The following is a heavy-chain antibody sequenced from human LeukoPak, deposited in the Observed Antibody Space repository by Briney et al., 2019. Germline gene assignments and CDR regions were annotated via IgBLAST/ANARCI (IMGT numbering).Heavy chain of an antibody. CDR1: GFTFDDYA. CDR3: AKGALSSSWTYPDY. Sequence: GRSLRLSCAASGFTFDDYAMHWVRQAPGKGLEWVSGISWNSGSIDYADSVKGRFTISRDNAKNSLYLQMNSLRAEDTAVYYCAKGALSSSWTYPDYWGQGTLVTVSS. CDR2: ISWNSGSI. V-gene: IGHV3-9*01. D-gene: IGHD6-13*01. J-gene: IGHJ4*02.